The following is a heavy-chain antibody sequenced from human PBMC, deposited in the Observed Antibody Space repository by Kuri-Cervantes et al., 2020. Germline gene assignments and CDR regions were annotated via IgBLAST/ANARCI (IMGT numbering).Heavy chain of an antibody. V-gene: IGHV3-23*01. CDR1: GGSISSYY. CDR3: ARVGYDILTGSDNWFDP. J-gene: IGHJ5*02. D-gene: IGHD3-9*01. Sequence: ETLSLTCTVSGGSISSYYWSWIRQPPGKGLEWVSAISGSGGSTYYADSVKGRFTISRDNAKNSLYLQMNSLRAEDTAVYYCARVGYDILTGSDNWFDPWGQGTLVTVSS. CDR2: ISGSGGST.